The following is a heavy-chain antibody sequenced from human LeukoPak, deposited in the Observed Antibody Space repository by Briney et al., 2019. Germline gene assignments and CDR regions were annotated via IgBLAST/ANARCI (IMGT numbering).Heavy chain of an antibody. Sequence: PPETLSLTCAVYGGSFSGYYWSWIRQPPGKGLEWIGEINHSGSTNYNPSLKSRVTISVDTSKNQFSLKLSSVTAADTAVYFCARGPRLYYYDSSGYYYYWGQGTLVTVSS. CDR1: GGSFSGYY. D-gene: IGHD3-22*01. J-gene: IGHJ4*02. V-gene: IGHV4-34*01. CDR3: ARGPRLYYYDSSGYYYY. CDR2: INHSGST.